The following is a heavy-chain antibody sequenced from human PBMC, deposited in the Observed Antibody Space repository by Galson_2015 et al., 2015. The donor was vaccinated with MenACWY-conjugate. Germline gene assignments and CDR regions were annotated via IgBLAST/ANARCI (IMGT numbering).Heavy chain of an antibody. Sequence: ETLSLTCAVSGYSISNAYYWGWVRQPPGKGLEWIGTIYHSGTTYYNPSLKSRVTISVDTSKNQFSLKLTSVTAADTALYFCARALLYCSSATCYPYYFDSWGQGTLVTVSS. V-gene: IGHV4-38-2*01. CDR3: ARALLYCSSATCYPYYFDS. CDR1: GYSISNAYY. D-gene: IGHD2-2*01. J-gene: IGHJ4*02. CDR2: IYHSGTT.